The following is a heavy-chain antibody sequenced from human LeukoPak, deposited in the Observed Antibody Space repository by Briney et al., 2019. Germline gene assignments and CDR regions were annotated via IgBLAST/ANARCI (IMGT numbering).Heavy chain of an antibody. CDR1: GGSFCDYY. V-gene: IGHV4-34*01. CDR2: SDHSGST. CDR3: ARRGYCSGGRCNYFFDF. J-gene: IGHJ4*02. Sequence: SETLSLTCAVYGGSFCDYYWSWIRQPPGKGLEWIGESDHSGSTNYNPSLKRRVTISVDASKNQFSLKLSSVTAADTAVYYCARRGYCSGGRCNYFFDFWGQGTLVTVSS. D-gene: IGHD2-15*01.